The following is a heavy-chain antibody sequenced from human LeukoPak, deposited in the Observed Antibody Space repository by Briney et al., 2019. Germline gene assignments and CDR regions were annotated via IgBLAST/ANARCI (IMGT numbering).Heavy chain of an antibody. CDR2: ISGSGGST. CDR3: ARAKIFDWLFDY. Sequence: GGSLRLSCAASGFTFSSYAMSWVRQAPGKGLEWVSAISGSGGSTYYADSVKGRFTISRDNAKNSLYLQMNSLRAEDTAVYYCARAKIFDWLFDYWGQGTLVTVSS. V-gene: IGHV3-23*01. D-gene: IGHD3-9*01. J-gene: IGHJ4*02. CDR1: GFTFSSYA.